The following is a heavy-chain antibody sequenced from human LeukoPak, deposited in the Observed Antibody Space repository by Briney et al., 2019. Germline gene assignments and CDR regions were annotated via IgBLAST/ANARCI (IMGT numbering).Heavy chain of an antibody. J-gene: IGHJ6*03. CDR1: GGSISSHY. Sequence: SETLSLTCTVSGGSISSHYWSWIRQPPGKGLEWIGYIYYSGSTNYNPSLKSRVTISVDTSKNQFSLKLSSVAAADTAVYYCARENYYYYMDVWGKGTTVTVSS. CDR2: IYYSGST. CDR3: ARENYYYYMDV. V-gene: IGHV4-59*11.